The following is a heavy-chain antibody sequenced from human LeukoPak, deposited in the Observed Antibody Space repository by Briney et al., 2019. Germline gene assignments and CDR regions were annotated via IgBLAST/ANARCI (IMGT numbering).Heavy chain of an antibody. CDR2: ISGSGGNT. Sequence: GGTLRLSCAASGFTFSNYGMSWVRQAPGKGLEWVSTISGSGGNTYYADSVKGRFTISRDNAKSSLYLQMNSLRAEDTAVYYCARDPYSGSYGADYYYYMDVWGKGTTVTISS. D-gene: IGHD1-26*01. CDR1: GFTFSNYG. CDR3: ARDPYSGSYGADYYYYMDV. V-gene: IGHV3-21*01. J-gene: IGHJ6*03.